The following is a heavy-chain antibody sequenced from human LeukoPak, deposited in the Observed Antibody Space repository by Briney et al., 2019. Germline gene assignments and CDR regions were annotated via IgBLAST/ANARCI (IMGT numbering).Heavy chain of an antibody. Sequence: GGSLRLSCSASGFPFNTYAIHWVRQAPAKGLAYVAGLSSNGDNTDFADSAKGRFTISRDNSKSTLFLQMNSLRAEDTAVYFCTRDSALLGVAFDLWGQGTVVTVSS. CDR1: GFPFNTYA. J-gene: IGHJ3*01. CDR3: TRDSALLGVAFDL. CDR2: LSSNGDNT. V-gene: IGHV3-64D*06. D-gene: IGHD2-15*01.